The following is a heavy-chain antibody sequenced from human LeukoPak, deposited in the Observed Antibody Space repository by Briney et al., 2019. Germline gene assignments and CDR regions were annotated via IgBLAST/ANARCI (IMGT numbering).Heavy chain of an antibody. D-gene: IGHD1-26*01. Sequence: GSLRLSCAASGFTFSSYAMSWVRQAPRKGLEWVSAISGSGGSRYYADSVKGRFTISRDNSKNTLYLQMNRLRAEDTAVYYCAKDRSGSYRGDAFDIWGQGTMVTVSS. CDR2: ISGSGGSR. CDR1: GFTFSSYA. V-gene: IGHV3-23*01. CDR3: AKDRSGSYRGDAFDI. J-gene: IGHJ3*02.